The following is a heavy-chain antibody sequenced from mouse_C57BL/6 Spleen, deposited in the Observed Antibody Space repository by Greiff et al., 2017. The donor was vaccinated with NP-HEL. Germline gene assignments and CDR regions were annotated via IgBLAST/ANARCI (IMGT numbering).Heavy chain of an antibody. V-gene: IGHV1-22*01. J-gene: IGHJ4*01. CDR1: GYTFTDYN. Sequence: EVKLQESGPELVKPGASVKMSCKASGYTFTDYNMHWVKQSHGKSLEWIGYINPNNGGTSYNQKFKGKATLTVNKSSSTAYMELRSLTSEDSAVYYCARVKYYAMDYWGQGTSVTVSS. CDR2: INPNNGGT. CDR3: ARVKYYAMDY.